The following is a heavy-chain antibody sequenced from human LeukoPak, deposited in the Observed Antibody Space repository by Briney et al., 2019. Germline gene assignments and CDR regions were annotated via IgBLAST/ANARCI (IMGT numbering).Heavy chain of an antibody. CDR3: ARAHQLLIFDY. Sequence: ASVKVSCKASGGTFSSYAISWVRQAPGQGLEWMGRIIPILGIANYAQKFQGRVTITADKSTSTAYMELGSLRSEDTAVYYCARAHQLLIFDYWGQGTLVTVSS. CDR2: IIPILGIA. D-gene: IGHD2-2*01. J-gene: IGHJ4*02. CDR1: GGTFSSYA. V-gene: IGHV1-69*04.